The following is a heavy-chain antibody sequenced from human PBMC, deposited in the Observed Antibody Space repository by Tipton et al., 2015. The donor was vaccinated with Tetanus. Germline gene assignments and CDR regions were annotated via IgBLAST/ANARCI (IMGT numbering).Heavy chain of an antibody. V-gene: IGHV3-11*01. CDR3: ARSESRIAPRIPWGMDI. D-gene: IGHD6-6*01. J-gene: IGHJ6*02. CDR1: GFTFSAYY. Sequence: SLRLSCAASGFTFSAYYMSWIRLVPGKGLEWISYISHTGTTTYYSASVMGRFTVSRDNTKNSLYLEINSLRAEDTAVYYCARSESRIAPRIPWGMDIWGQGTTVTVSS. CDR2: ISHTGTTT.